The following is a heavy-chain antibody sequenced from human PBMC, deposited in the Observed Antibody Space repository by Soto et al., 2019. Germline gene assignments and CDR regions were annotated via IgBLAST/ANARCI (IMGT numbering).Heavy chain of an antibody. CDR3: ARDGAVAGDTNFDY. V-gene: IGHV1-3*04. D-gene: IGHD6-19*01. J-gene: IGHJ4*02. CDR1: GYTFTHYA. Sequence: ASVKVSCKASGYTFTHYAMHWVRQAPGQRLAWMGWINTGNGNTKYSQKFQGRVTITTDTSSSTAYMELSSLRSEDTAVYYCARDGAVAGDTNFDYWGQGTLVTVSS. CDR2: INTGNGNT.